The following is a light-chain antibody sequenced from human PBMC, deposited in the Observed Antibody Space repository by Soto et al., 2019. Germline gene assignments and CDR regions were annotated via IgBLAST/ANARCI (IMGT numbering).Light chain of an antibody. CDR3: LAWDDSLNGNL. CDR1: SSNIESNT. CDR2: TND. Sequence: QSVLTQPPSASGTPGRGATFSCLGSSSNIESNTVYWYQQLPGMAPRLLIHTNDRRPSGVPDRFSGSKSGTSASLAISGLQSEDEADYYCLAWDDSLNGNLFGTGTKVTVL. V-gene: IGLV1-44*01. J-gene: IGLJ1*01.